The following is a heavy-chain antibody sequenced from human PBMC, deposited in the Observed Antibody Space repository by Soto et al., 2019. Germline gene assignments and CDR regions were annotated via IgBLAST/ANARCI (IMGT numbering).Heavy chain of an antibody. Sequence: QVQLVQSGAEVKKPGSSVKVSCKASGGTFSSYTISWVRQAPGQGLEWMGRIIPILGIANYAQKFQGRVRITADKSTSTAYMELSSLRSEDTAVYYCARDPVGIAAAGTGYWGQGTLVTVSS. CDR2: IIPILGIA. CDR3: ARDPVGIAAAGTGY. V-gene: IGHV1-69*08. D-gene: IGHD6-13*01. CDR1: GGTFSSYT. J-gene: IGHJ4*02.